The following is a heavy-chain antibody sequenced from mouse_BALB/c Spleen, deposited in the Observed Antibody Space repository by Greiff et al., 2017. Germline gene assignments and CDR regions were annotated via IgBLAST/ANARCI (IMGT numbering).Heavy chain of an antibody. CDR3: ARSRNYPYAMDY. CDR1: GFTFSSFG. Sequence: EVHLVESGGGLVQPGGSRKLSCAASGFTFSSFGMHWVRQAPEKGLEWVAYISSGSSTIYYADTVKGRFTISRDNPKNTLFLQMTSLRSEDTAMYYCARSRNYPYAMDYWGQGTSVTVSS. J-gene: IGHJ4*01. CDR2: ISSGSSTI. V-gene: IGHV5-17*02. D-gene: IGHD2-1*01.